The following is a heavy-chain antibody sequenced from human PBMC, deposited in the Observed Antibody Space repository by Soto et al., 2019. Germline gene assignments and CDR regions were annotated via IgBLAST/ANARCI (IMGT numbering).Heavy chain of an antibody. Sequence: SVKVSCKASGGTFSSYAISWVRQAPGQGLEWMGGIIPIFGTANYAQKFQGRVTITADESTSTAYMELSSLRSEDTAVYYCARVEEYGCGFAFDIWGQGTMVTVSS. V-gene: IGHV1-69*13. D-gene: IGHD5-18*01. CDR3: ARVEEYGCGFAFDI. CDR2: IIPIFGTA. J-gene: IGHJ3*02. CDR1: GGTFSSYA.